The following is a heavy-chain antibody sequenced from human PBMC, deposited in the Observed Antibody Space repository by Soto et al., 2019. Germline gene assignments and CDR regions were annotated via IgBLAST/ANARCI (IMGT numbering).Heavy chain of an antibody. Sequence: GGSLRLSCAASGFTVSSNYMSWVRQAPGKGLEWVSVIYSGGSTYYADSVKGRFTISRDNSKNTLYLQMNSLRAEDTAVYYCARVAMITLGAFDIWGQGTMVTVSS. CDR2: IYSGGST. CDR3: ARVAMITLGAFDI. J-gene: IGHJ3*02. V-gene: IGHV3-53*01. CDR1: GFTVSSNY. D-gene: IGHD3-16*01.